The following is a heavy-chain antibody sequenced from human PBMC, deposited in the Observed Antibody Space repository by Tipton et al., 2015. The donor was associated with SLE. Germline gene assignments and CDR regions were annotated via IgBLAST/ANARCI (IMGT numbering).Heavy chain of an antibody. Sequence: LRLSCAASGFTFRSFAMQWVRQPPGKGLEWIGSISSAGSTYYNPSLKSRITISVDTSKNQFSLNLTSVTAADTAVYYCVVCSPSSCAYFDYWGQGRLVTVSS. V-gene: IGHV4-38-2*01. CDR1: GFTFRSFA. CDR2: ISSAGST. CDR3: VVCSPSSCAYFDY. D-gene: IGHD2-2*01. J-gene: IGHJ4*02.